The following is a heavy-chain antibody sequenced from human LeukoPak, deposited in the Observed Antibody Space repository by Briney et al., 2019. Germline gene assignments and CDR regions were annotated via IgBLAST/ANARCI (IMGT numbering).Heavy chain of an antibody. CDR3: ARTLDSGTYDTFDY. V-gene: IGHV1-69*04. J-gene: IGHJ4*02. D-gene: IGHD1-26*01. CDR2: IIPILGIA. Sequence: SVKVSCKASGGTFSSYAISWVRQAPGQGLEWMGRIIPILGIANYAQRFQGRVTITADKSTSTAYMELRGLRSDDTAMYYCARTLDSGTYDTFDYWGQGTLVTVSS. CDR1: GGTFSSYA.